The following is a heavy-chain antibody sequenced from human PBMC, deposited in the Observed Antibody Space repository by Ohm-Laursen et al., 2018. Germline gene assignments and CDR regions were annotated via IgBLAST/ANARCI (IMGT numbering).Heavy chain of an antibody. CDR2: IYTSGST. D-gene: IGHD1-26*01. CDR1: GASISSYY. J-gene: IGHJ4*02. V-gene: IGHV4-4*07. CDR3: ARSSSGSYGYYFDY. Sequence: GTLSLTCTVSGASISSYYWSWIRQPAGKGLEWIGRIYTSGSTNYNPSLKSRVTMSVDTSKNQFSLKLSSVTAADTAVYYCARSSSGSYGYYFDYWGQGTLVTVSS.